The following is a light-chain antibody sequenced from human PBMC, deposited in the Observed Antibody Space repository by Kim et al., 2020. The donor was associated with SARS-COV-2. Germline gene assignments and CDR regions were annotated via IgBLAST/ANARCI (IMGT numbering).Light chain of an antibody. Sequence: VALRQTAKINKERNNQRSKNVHTYQHKPGQGPALVIYGAYNRPSGSPERFYGSDSGNTATLTISRAQAGDEADYYCQVWDNRKVEIGGGTQLDVL. V-gene: IGLV3-9*01. CDR1: NQRSKN. J-gene: IGLJ2*01. CDR3: QVWDNRKVE. CDR2: GAY.